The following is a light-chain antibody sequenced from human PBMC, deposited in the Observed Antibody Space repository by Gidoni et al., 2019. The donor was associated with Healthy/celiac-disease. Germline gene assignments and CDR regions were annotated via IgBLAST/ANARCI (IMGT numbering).Light chain of an antibody. Sequence: SSELTQDPAVSVALGQTGRITCQGDSLRSYYASWYQQKPGRDPVLVIYGKNNRPSGIPDRFSGSSSGNTASLTITGAQAEDEADYYCNSRDSSGNPIVVFGGGTKLTVL. J-gene: IGLJ2*01. CDR3: NSRDSSGNPIVV. CDR2: GKN. CDR1: SLRSYY. V-gene: IGLV3-19*01.